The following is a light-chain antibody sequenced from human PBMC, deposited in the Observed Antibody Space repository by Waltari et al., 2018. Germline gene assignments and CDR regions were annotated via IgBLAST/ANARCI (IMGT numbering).Light chain of an antibody. CDR3: QQYSNWLS. J-gene: IGKJ4*01. Sequence: VLTQSPATLSASPGERLTLTGRASQSVSSTLAWYQQKPGQTPRPLIYGASTRATGIPARVSGSGSGTEFTLTISSMQSEDSAVYYCQQYSNWLSFGGGTKVEIK. CDR2: GAS. CDR1: QSVSST. V-gene: IGKV3-15*01.